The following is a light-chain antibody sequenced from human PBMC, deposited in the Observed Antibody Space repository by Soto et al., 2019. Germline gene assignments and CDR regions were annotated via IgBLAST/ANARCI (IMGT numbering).Light chain of an antibody. J-gene: IGKJ1*01. V-gene: IGKV1-6*01. CDR3: LQDYDYLRT. Sequence: AIQMTQSPSSLSASVGDRVTITCRASQGITNDLGWYQQQPGKAPKLLIYSASRLQSGVPSRFSGRGSGTDFTLTISSLQPEDFATYYCLQDYDYLRTFGQGTKVDIK. CDR1: QGITND. CDR2: SAS.